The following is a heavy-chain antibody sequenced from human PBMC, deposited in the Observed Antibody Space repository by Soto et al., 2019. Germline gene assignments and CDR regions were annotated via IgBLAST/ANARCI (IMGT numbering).Heavy chain of an antibody. CDR2: IIPIFGTV. CDR1: GGTFSNYP. J-gene: IGHJ2*01. CDR3: ARGNHRWLQLWYFDL. D-gene: IGHD5-12*01. Sequence: GASVKVSCKASGGTFSNYPISWVRQAPGQGLEWMGGIIPIFGTVNYAQKFQGRVTITADESTSTAYKELSSLRSEDTAVYYCARGNHRWLQLWYFDLWGRGTLVTVSS. V-gene: IGHV1-69*13.